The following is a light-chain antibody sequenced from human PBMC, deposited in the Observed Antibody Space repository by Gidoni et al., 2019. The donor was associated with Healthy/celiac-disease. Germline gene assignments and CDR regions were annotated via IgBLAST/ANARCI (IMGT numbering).Light chain of an antibody. CDR1: QGISSY. CDR2: AAS. J-gene: IGKJ3*01. V-gene: IGKV1-9*01. Sequence: DIQLTQSPSFLSASVGDRVTITCRASQGISSYLAWYQQKPGKAPKLLIYAASTLQSGVPSRFSGSGSGTEFTLTISSLQPEDFATYYCQQRNSYPPFTFGPGTKVEIK. CDR3: QQRNSYPPFT.